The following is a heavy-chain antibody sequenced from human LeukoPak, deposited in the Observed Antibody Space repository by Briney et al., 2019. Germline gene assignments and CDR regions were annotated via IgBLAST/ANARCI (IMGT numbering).Heavy chain of an antibody. CDR2: IRKKRNSYTA. D-gene: IGHD1-20*01. CDR3: ARVFAITGATDALDF. CDR1: GFTFSDHF. J-gene: IGHJ3*01. Sequence: QPGGSLRLSCAASGFTFSDHFMDWVRQAPGKGLEWVGRIRKKRNSYTAEYAASEKGRFTFSRDDSKNSLYLQMNSLETEDTSVYYCARVFAITGATDALDFWGQGTMVTVSS. V-gene: IGHV3-72*01.